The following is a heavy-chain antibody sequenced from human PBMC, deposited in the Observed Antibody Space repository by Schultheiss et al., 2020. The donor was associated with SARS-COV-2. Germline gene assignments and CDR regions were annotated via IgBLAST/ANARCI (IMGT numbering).Heavy chain of an antibody. CDR3: ARDIVDTAMVDY. J-gene: IGHJ4*02. CDR2: ISSSSSYT. D-gene: IGHD5-18*01. V-gene: IGHV3-11*05. CDR1: GFTFSDYY. Sequence: GGSLRLSCAASGFTFSDYYMSWIRQAPGKGLEWVSYISSSSSYTNYADSVKGRFTISRDNAKNSLYLQMNSLRAEDTAVYYCARDIVDTAMVDYWGQGTLVTVSS.